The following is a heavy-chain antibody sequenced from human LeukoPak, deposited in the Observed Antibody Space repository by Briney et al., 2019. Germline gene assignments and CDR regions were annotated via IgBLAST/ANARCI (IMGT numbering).Heavy chain of an antibody. J-gene: IGHJ5*02. CDR2: TYYRSKWYN. Sequence: SSQTLSLTCAISGDSVSRNTAGWNWIRQSPSRGLEWLGRTYYRSKWYNDFAPSVRNRITINPDTSKNQFSLKLSSVTAADTAVYYCARRTYCSGGSCYSGLELRKKRNNWFDPWGQGTLVTVSS. CDR3: ARRTYCSGGSCYSGLELRKKRNNWFDP. D-gene: IGHD2-15*01. CDR1: GDSVSRNTAG. V-gene: IGHV6-1*01.